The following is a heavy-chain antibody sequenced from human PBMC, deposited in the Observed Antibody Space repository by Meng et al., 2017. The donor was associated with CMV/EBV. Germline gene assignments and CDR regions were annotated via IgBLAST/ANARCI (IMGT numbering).Heavy chain of an antibody. J-gene: IGHJ6*02. CDR1: GFTFSSYV. D-gene: IGHD1-7*01. CDR2: ISYDVSNK. CDR3: ARDGITGTHSYYYGMDV. V-gene: IGHV3-30*14. Sequence: GGSLRLSCAASGFTFSSYVMHWVRQAPGKGMEWVAAISYDVSNKNYPDSVRGRFTISRDNSKNTLFVQMNSMRGEDTAVYYCARDGITGTHSYYYGMDVWGQGTTVTVSS.